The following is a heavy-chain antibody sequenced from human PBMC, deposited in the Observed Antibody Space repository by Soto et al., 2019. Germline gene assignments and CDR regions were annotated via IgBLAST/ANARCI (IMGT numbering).Heavy chain of an antibody. CDR3: ARESYGDFVY. CDR1: GGFVGSGNYH. CDR2: IFYGGAT. Sequence: QVPLQESDPGLVKPSETLSLTCNVSGGFVGSGNYHWSWIRQSPGKGLEWIGDIFYGGATNYNPSLKSRVTISADTSKKRFSLILTSVTAADTAVYYCARESYGDFVYWGQGSLVIVS. J-gene: IGHJ4*02. D-gene: IGHD4-17*01. V-gene: IGHV4-61*03.